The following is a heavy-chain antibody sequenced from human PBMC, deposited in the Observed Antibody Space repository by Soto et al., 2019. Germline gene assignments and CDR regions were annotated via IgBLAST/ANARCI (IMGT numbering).Heavy chain of an antibody. D-gene: IGHD1-26*01. Sequence: SETRSLTCTVSGGSISSSSYYWGWIRQPPGKGLEWIGSIYYSGSTYYNPSRKSRVTISVDTSKNQFSLKLSSVTAADTAVYYCARHQWELPHQYNWFDPWGEGTLVTVSS. J-gene: IGHJ5*02. V-gene: IGHV4-39*01. CDR1: GGSISSSSYY. CDR3: ARHQWELPHQYNWFDP. CDR2: IYYSGST.